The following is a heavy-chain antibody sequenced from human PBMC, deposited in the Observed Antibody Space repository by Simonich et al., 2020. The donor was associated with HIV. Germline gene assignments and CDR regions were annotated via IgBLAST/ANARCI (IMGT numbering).Heavy chain of an antibody. J-gene: IGHJ1*01. V-gene: IGHV4-34*01. CDR1: GGSFSGYY. CDR2: INKSGST. Sequence: QVQLQQWGAGLLKPSETLSLTCAVYGGSFSGYYWSWTRQPPGKGLEGIGEINKSGSTNSHPSRKSRVTISVDTSKNQFSLKLSSVTAADTAVYYCARLTAGGLGEYFQHWGQGTLVTVSS. D-gene: IGHD6-13*01. CDR3: ARLTAGGLGEYFQH.